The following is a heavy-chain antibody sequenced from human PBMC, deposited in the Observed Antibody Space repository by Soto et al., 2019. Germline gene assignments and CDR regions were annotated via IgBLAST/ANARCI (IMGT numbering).Heavy chain of an antibody. CDR1: GFTFSDYY. D-gene: IGHD1-26*01. CDR3: SRYSGSYLSAYFYGMDV. V-gene: IGHV3-11*05. CDR2: ISTVSSAT. Sequence: QVQLVESGGGLVKPGGSLRLSCAASGFTFSDYYMTWIRQAPGTGLAWVSFISTVSSATHYADSVTGRFTISRDNAKNLVYLQVESLRAEDTAVYYCSRYSGSYLSAYFYGMDVWGQGATVTVSS. J-gene: IGHJ6*02.